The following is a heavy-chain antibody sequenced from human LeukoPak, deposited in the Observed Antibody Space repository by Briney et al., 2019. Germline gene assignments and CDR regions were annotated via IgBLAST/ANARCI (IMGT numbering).Heavy chain of an antibody. CDR1: EFPVSSNY. Sequence: GGSLRLSCAASEFPVSSNYMSWVRQAPGKGLEWVSAISGSGGSTYYADSVKGRFTISRDNSKNTLYLQMNSLRAEDTAVYYCAKLIAAADYWGQGTLVTVSS. J-gene: IGHJ4*02. CDR2: ISGSGGST. CDR3: AKLIAAADY. D-gene: IGHD6-13*01. V-gene: IGHV3-23*01.